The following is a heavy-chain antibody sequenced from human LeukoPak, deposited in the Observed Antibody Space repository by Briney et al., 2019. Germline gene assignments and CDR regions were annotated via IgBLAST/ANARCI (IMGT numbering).Heavy chain of an antibody. Sequence: SVKVSCKASGGTFSSYAISWVRQAPGQGLEWMGRIIPIFGTANYAQKFQGRVTITTDESTSTAYMELSSLRSEDTAVYYCATGSHSSGWYGLGWGQGTLVTVSS. V-gene: IGHV1-69*05. J-gene: IGHJ4*02. CDR2: IIPIFGTA. D-gene: IGHD6-19*01. CDR3: ATGSHSSGWYGLG. CDR1: GGTFSSYA.